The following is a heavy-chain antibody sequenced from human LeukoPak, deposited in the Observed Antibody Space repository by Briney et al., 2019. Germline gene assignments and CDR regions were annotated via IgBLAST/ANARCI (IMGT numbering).Heavy chain of an antibody. V-gene: IGHV1-69*04. CDR2: IIPILGIA. J-gene: IGHJ4*02. CDR1: GGTFSSYA. Sequence: GASVKASCKASGGTFSSYAISWVRQAPGQGLEWMGRIIPILGIANYAQKFQGRVTITADKSTSTAYMELSSLRSEDTAVYYCARASSGDLTFDYWGQGTLVTVSS. D-gene: IGHD2-21*02. CDR3: ARASSGDLTFDY.